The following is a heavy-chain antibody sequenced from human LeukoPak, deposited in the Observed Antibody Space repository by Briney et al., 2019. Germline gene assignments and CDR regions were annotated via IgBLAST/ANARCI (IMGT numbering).Heavy chain of an antibody. D-gene: IGHD6-25*01. CDR1: GYTFTTYY. CDR3: AREGAAAEDVNWFDP. CDR2: INPSGGRT. J-gene: IGHJ5*02. V-gene: IGHV1-46*01. Sequence: ASVKVSCKASGYTFTTYYMHWVRQAPGQGLEWMGVINPSGGRTSYAQKFQGRVTMTRDTSISTAYMELNSLTSDDTAVYYCAREGAAAEDVNWFDPWGQGTLVTVSS.